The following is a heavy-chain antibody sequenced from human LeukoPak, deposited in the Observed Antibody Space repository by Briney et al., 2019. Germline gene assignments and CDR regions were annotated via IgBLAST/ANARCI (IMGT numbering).Heavy chain of an antibody. J-gene: IGHJ4*01. CDR2: IYYSRST. Sequence: SETLSLTCTVSGGSISSSSYYWGWIRQPPGKGLEWIGSIYYSRSTYAIPSLRSRVTMSVDTSKNQFSLKLNSVTAADTAVYYCARHSSSWPPNPDYWGHGTLVTVSA. CDR1: GGSISSSSYY. V-gene: IGHV4-39*01. CDR3: ARHSSSWPPNPDY. D-gene: IGHD6-13*01.